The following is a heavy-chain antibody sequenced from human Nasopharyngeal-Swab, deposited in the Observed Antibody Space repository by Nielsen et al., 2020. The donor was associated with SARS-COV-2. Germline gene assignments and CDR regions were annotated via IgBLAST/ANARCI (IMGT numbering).Heavy chain of an antibody. Sequence: SVKVSCKASGGTFSSYAISWVRQAPGQGLEWMGGIIPIFGTANYAQKFQGRVTITADESTSTAYMELSSLRSEDTAVYYCARAPPGYHDSSGYARFDPWGQGTLVTVSS. CDR1: GGTFSSYA. J-gene: IGHJ5*02. CDR2: IIPIFGTA. D-gene: IGHD3-22*01. CDR3: ARAPPGYHDSSGYARFDP. V-gene: IGHV1-69*13.